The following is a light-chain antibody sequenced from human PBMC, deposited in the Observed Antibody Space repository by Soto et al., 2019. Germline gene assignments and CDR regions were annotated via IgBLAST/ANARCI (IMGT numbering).Light chain of an antibody. Sequence: EIVMTQSPDTLSVSPGDRATLSCRASQTVSTNLAWYQQKPGQAPRLLIYGASTRATGVPDRFSGSGSRTEFTLTISSLQSEDFAVYYCQQYNSWPPLTFGQGTKVDI. CDR3: QQYNSWPPLT. CDR2: GAS. V-gene: IGKV3-15*01. CDR1: QTVSTN. J-gene: IGKJ1*01.